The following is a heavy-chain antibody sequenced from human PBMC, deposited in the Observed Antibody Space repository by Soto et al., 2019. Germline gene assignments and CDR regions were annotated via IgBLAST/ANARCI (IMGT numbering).Heavy chain of an antibody. J-gene: IGHJ6*04. V-gene: IGHV3-21*01. CDR2: ISSSSSYI. CDR1: GFTFSSYS. D-gene: IGHD3-3*01. CDR3: ARDRPPTISLTDV. Sequence: PGGSLRLSCAASGFTFSSYSMNWVRQAPGKGLEWVSSISSSSSYIYYADSVKGRFTISRDNAKNSLYLQMNSLRAEDTAVYYCARDRPPTISLTDVWGKGTTVTVSS.